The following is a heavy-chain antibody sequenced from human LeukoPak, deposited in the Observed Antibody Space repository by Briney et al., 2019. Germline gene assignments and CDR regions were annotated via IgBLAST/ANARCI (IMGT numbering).Heavy chain of an antibody. CDR2: INPNSGGT. CDR1: GYTFTGYY. CDR3: ARDGVLRYFDWLLYQGYYFDY. J-gene: IGHJ4*02. V-gene: IGHV1-2*02. D-gene: IGHD3-9*01. Sequence: ASVKVSCKASGYTFTGYYMHWVRQAPGQGLEWMGWINPNSGGTNYAQKFQGRVTMTRDTSISTAYMELRSLRSDDTAVYYCARDGVLRYFDWLLYQGYYFDYWGQGTLVTVSS.